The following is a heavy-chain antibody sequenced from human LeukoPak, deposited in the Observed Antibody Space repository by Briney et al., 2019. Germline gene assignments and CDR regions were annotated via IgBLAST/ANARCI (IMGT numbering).Heavy chain of an antibody. CDR2: INPGGSAK. V-gene: IGHV3-7*05. CDR1: AFTFSSNW. CDR3: VMFGSSRS. J-gene: IGHJ5*02. Sequence: PGGSLRLSCAASAFTFSSNWMGWVRQAPGKGLEWVANINPGGSAKFSVDSVKGGFTSTRDNAKNSLYLQMTSLRTDVTAVYNGVMFGSSRSWGQGTLVTVSS. D-gene: IGHD3-16*01.